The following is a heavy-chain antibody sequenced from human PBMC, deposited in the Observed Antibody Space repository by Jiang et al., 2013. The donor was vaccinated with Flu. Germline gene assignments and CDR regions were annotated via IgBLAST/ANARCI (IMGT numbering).Heavy chain of an antibody. CDR1: GYTFTSYA. D-gene: IGHD3-10*01. V-gene: IGHV1-3*01. CDR3: ARWGSGSSSDY. CDR2: INAGNGNT. J-gene: IGHJ4*02. Sequence: AEVKKPGASVKVSCKASGYTFTSYAMHWVRQAPGRRLEWMGWINAGNGNTRYSQNFQDRVIITMDTSASTAYMDLSSLRSEDTAVYYCARWGSGSSSDYWGQGTLVTVSS.